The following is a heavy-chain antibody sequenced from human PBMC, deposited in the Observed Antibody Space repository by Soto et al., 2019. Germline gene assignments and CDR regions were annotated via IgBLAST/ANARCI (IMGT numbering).Heavy chain of an antibody. CDR2: IIPIFGTA. J-gene: IGHJ4*02. CDR1: GGTFSSYA. Sequence: QVQLVQSGAEVKKPGSSVKVSCKASGGTFSSYAISWVRQAPGQGLEWMGGIIPIFGTANYAQKFQGRVTIXXDXSXXTAYMELSSRRSEDTAVYYCARAPLVPAAPHYFDYWGQGTLVTVSS. D-gene: IGHD2-2*01. CDR3: ARAPLVPAAPHYFDY. V-gene: IGHV1-69*12.